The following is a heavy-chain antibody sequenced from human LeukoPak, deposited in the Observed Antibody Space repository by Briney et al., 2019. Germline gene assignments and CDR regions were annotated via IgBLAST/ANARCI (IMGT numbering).Heavy chain of an antibody. V-gene: IGHV4-39*07. CDR1: GGSLNSNSNY. CDR2: IYYNGKT. Sequence: SETLSLTCNVSGGSLNSNSNYWGWIRQPPGKGLEWIGRIYYNGKTYYNMSLNSRVAISLDTSKNQFSLMLTSVTVADTAMYFCARDFGSSSWGWFDPWGPGILVTVSS. D-gene: IGHD6-6*01. J-gene: IGHJ5*02. CDR3: ARDFGSSSWGWFDP.